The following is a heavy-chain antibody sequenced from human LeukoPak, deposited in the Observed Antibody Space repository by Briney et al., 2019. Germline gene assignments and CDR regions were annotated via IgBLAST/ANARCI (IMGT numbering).Heavy chain of an antibody. J-gene: IGHJ4*02. V-gene: IGHV3-7*01. CDR3: ARDLGYYDILTGNSDY. CDR1: GFTFSNYW. D-gene: IGHD3-9*01. Sequence: GGSLRLSCAASGFTFSNYWMGWVRQAPGKGLEWVANIKQDGSEKYYVDSVKGRFTISRDNAKDSLYLQMNSLRAEDTAVYYCARDLGYYDILTGNSDYWGQGTLVTVSS. CDR2: IKQDGSEK.